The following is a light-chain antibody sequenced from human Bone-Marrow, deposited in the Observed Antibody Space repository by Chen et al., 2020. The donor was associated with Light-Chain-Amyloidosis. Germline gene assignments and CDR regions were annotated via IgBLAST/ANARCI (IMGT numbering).Light chain of an antibody. CDR3: AARDDSLSGWV. CDR2: RNN. J-gene: IGLJ3*02. CDR1: SFNIRNIN. V-gene: IGLV1-47*01. Sequence: QSVLTQPPSASGTSGQRVTISCSGSSFNIRNINVYWYQQPPGTAPKLLIYRNNQRPSGVPDRFSGSKSGTSASLAISGLRSEDEADYYCAARDDSLSGWVFGGGTKLTVL.